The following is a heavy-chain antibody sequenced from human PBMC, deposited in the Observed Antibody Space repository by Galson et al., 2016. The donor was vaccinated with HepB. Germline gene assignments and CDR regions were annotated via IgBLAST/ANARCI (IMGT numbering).Heavy chain of an antibody. CDR1: GYTFTTYG. J-gene: IGHJ6*02. Sequence: SVKVSCKASGYTFTTYGISWVRQAPGQGLEWMGWISAYNGNTNHAQKLQGRVTMTTDTSTSTAYMELRSLRSDDTAVYYCARDPRKIRYQLLEIYYYYYAMDGWGQGTTVTVSS. CDR2: ISAYNGNT. CDR3: ARDPRKIRYQLLEIYYYYYAMDG. V-gene: IGHV1-18*01. D-gene: IGHD2-2*01.